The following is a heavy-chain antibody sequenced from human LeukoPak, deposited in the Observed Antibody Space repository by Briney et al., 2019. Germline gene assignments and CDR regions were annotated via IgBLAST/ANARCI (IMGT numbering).Heavy chain of an antibody. CDR3: ARLRGAGDYYYYYGMDV. CDR1: GYTLTELS. CDR2: FDPEDGET. D-gene: IGHD2-21*02. V-gene: IGHV1-24*01. Sequence: ASVTVSCKVSGYTLTELSMHWVRQAPGKGLEWMGGFDPEDGETIYAQKFQGRVTMTRDTSISTAYLQWSSLKASDTAMYYCARLRGAGDYYYYYGMDVWGQGTTVTVSS. J-gene: IGHJ6*02.